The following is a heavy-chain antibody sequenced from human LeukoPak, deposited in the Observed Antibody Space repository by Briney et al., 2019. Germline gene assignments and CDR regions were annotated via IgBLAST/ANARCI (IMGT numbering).Heavy chain of an antibody. Sequence: PSETLSPTCTVSGDSLNTYYWTWIRQTSGKELEWIGFVASSGTSNYNPSLKSRVSISIDTSKNQFSLALTSVTPADTAVYYCARVVRGVVTSNWFDPWGQGTLVSVSS. CDR1: GDSLNTYY. CDR3: ARVVRGVVTSNWFDP. D-gene: IGHD2-21*02. V-gene: IGHV4-59*01. CDR2: VASSGTS. J-gene: IGHJ5*02.